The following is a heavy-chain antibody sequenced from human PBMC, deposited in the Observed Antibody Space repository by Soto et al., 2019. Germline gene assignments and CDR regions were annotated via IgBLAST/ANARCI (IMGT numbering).Heavy chain of an antibody. V-gene: IGHV4-31*03. D-gene: IGHD3-9*01. Sequence: SETLSLTCTVSGGSISSGGYYWSWIRQHPGKGLEWIGYIYYSGSTYYNPSLKSRVTISVDTSKNQFSLKLSSVTAADTAVYYCARVDRFDWDQKGVRWFDPWGQGTLVTVSS. CDR3: ARVDRFDWDQKGVRWFDP. CDR2: IYYSGST. CDR1: GGSISSGGYY. J-gene: IGHJ5*02.